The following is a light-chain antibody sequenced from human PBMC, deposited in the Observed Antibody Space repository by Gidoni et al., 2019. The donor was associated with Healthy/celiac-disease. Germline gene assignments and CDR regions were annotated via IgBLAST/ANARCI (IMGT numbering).Light chain of an antibody. J-gene: IGKJ2*01. CDR1: QSVLYSSNNKNY. CDR3: QQYYSTPVT. V-gene: IGKV4-1*01. Sequence: DIVMTQYPDALDVSLGERATIKCKSSQSVLYSSNNKNYLAWSQQKPGQPPKLLISWASTRESGVPDRFSGRGSGTDFTLTIISLQAEHVSVYYCQQYYSTPVTFGQGTKLEIK. CDR2: WAS.